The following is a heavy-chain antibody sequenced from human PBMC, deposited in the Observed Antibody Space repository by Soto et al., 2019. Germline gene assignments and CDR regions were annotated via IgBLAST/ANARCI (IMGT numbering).Heavy chain of an antibody. V-gene: IGHV4-59*01. Sequence: LSLTCTVSGGSISPFYWSWVRQPPGKGLEWIGYLYYSGNTNYNPSLKSRVTISVDASKNQVSLRLTSVTAADTAVYYCARVGGVAARTFDYWGQGTVVTAPQ. D-gene: IGHD2-15*01. CDR2: LYYSGNT. CDR1: GGSISPFY. CDR3: ARVGGVAARTFDY. J-gene: IGHJ4*02.